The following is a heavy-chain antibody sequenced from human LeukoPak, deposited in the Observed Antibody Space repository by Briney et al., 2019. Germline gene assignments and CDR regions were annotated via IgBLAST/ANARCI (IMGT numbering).Heavy chain of an antibody. CDR2: INHSGSTT. D-gene: IGHD5-12*01. V-gene: IGHV4-34*01. J-gene: IGHJ4*02. CDR1: GESFSGYY. CDR3: ARKSGYARGY. Sequence: SETLSLTCAVYGESFSGYYWNWIRQPPGKGLEWIGEINHSGSTTNHNPSLKSRVTMSVDTSKNQFSLKMTSVTAADTAVYYCARKSGYARGYWGQGTLVIVSS.